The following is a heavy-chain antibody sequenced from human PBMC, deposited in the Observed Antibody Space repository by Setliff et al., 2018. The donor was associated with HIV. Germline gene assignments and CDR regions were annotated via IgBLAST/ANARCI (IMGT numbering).Heavy chain of an antibody. V-gene: IGHV5-51*01. D-gene: IGHD3-10*01. CDR1: GYSFVDYS. Sequence: GESLKISCQGSGYSFVDYSIAWVRQVPGKGLEWMGIIYPVDSETRYSPSFQGQVTISADKSISTAYLQWSSLKASDTAMYYCVRGSSSVNYYHYGLDVWGQGTTVTVSS. J-gene: IGHJ6*02. CDR3: VRGSSSVNYYHYGLDV. CDR2: IYPVDSET.